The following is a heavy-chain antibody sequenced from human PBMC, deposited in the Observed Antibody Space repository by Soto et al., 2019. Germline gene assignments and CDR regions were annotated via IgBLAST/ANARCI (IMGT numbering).Heavy chain of an antibody. Sequence: ASVKVSCKASGYTFTSYDINWVRQATGQGLEWMGWMNPNSGNTGYAQKFQGRVTMTRNTSISTAYMELSSLRSEDTAVYYCARSASGGYYPNYYYYMDVWGKGTTVTVSS. CDR2: MNPNSGNT. CDR1: GYTFTSYD. V-gene: IGHV1-8*01. CDR3: ARSASGGYYPNYYYYMDV. D-gene: IGHD3-22*01. J-gene: IGHJ6*03.